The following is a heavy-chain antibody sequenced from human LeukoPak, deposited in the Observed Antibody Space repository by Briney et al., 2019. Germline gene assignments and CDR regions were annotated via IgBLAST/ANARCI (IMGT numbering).Heavy chain of an antibody. J-gene: IGHJ4*02. CDR2: INHSGST. Sequence: GSLRLSCAASGFTFSSYAMSWVRQPPGKGLEWIGEINHSGSTNYNPSLKSRVTISVDTSKNQFSLKLSSVTAADTAVYYCARLWAIWGQGTLVTVSS. D-gene: IGHD7-27*01. CDR3: ARLWAI. CDR1: GFTFSSYA. V-gene: IGHV4-34*01.